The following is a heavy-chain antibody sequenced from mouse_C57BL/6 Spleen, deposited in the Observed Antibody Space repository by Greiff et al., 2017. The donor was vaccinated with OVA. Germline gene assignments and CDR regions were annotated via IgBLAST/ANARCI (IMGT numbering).Heavy chain of an antibody. CDR1: GFNITDYY. CDR2: IDPEDGDT. D-gene: IGHD2-4*01. CDR3: TTWDYDYDGHY. Sequence: VQLKESGAELVRPGASVKLSCTASGFNITDYYMHWVKQRPEQGLEWIGRIDPEDGDTEYAPKFQGKATMTANTSSNTAYLQLSSLTSEDTAVYYCTTWDYDYDGHYWGQGTTLTVSS. J-gene: IGHJ2*01. V-gene: IGHV14-1*01.